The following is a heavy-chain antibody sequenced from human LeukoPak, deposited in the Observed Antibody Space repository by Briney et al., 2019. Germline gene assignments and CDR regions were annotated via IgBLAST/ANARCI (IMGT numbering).Heavy chain of an antibody. J-gene: IGHJ6*04. CDR3: ARVFRGVPMDV. CDR2: IYTSGST. D-gene: IGHD3-10*01. CDR1: GGSISSGSYY. Sequence: PSETLSLTCTVSGGSISSGSYYWSWIRQPAGKGLEWIGRIYTSGSTNYNPSLKSRVTISVDTSKNQFSLKLSSVTAADTAVYYCARVFRGVPMDVWGKGTTVTISS. V-gene: IGHV4-61*02.